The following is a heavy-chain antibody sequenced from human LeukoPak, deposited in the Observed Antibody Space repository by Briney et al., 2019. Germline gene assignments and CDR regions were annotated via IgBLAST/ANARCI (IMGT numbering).Heavy chain of an antibody. CDR2: IYHSGST. D-gene: IGHD2-2*01. CDR3: ARDSGYCSSTSCYAYYYYYYMDV. Sequence: SETLSLTCTVSGGSISSGGYYWSWIRQPPGKGLEWIGYIYHSGSTYYNPSLKSRVTISVDRSKNQFSLKLSSVTAADTAVYYCARDSGYCSSTSCYAYYYYYYMDVWGKGTTVTVSS. J-gene: IGHJ6*03. CDR1: GGSISSGGYY. V-gene: IGHV4-30-2*01.